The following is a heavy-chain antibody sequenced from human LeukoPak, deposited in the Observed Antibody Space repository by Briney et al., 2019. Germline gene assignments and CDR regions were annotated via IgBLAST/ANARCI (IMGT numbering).Heavy chain of an antibody. D-gene: IGHD2-15*01. V-gene: IGHV3-7*01. Sequence: PGGSLRLSCAASGFTFSSYWMTWVRQAPGKGLEWVANIKEGGSEKYYVDSVKGRFTISRDNAKNSLFLQTNNLRAEDTAVYYCARGHYSNYYWGQGTLVTVSS. CDR1: GFTFSSYW. CDR2: IKEGGSEK. J-gene: IGHJ4*02. CDR3: ARGHYSNYY.